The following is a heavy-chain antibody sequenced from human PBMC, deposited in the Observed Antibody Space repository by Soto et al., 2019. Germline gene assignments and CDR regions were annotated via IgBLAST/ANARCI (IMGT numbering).Heavy chain of an antibody. CDR2: ISHTGST. CDR1: GGSISISTNY. V-gene: IGHV4-61*01. CDR3: ARSYCSDGVRCNWFDP. Sequence: QVQLQESGPGLVRASETLSLTCTVSGGSISISTNYWSWIRQPPGKGLEWIGYISHTGSTSSSPSLKSRVTISVDTSKNQFSRRLISVTAADTAVYYCARSYCSDGVRCNWFDPWGQGTLVTVS. J-gene: IGHJ5*02. D-gene: IGHD2-8*01.